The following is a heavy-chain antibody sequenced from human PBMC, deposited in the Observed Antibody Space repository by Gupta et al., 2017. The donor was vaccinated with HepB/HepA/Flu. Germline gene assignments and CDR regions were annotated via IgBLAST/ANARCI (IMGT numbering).Heavy chain of an antibody. CDR2: ISCLGSTV. CDR3: ARDGDVTGDGYYFDY. Sequence: QVQLVESGGGLVKPGGSLRLSGAASGFTFSDHFMSWIRHSPGKGLEWVSYISCLGSTVYYADSVKGRFTISRDNANNSLYLQMNSLTAEDTALYYCARDGDVTGDGYYFDYWGQGALVTVSS. CDR1: GFTFSDHF. J-gene: IGHJ4*02. D-gene: IGHD1-20*01. V-gene: IGHV3-11*04.